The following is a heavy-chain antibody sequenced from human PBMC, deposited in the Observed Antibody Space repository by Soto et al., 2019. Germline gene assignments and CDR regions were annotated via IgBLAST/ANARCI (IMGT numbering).Heavy chain of an antibody. CDR3: ARGWGYDSNDYYYAY. D-gene: IGHD3-22*01. V-gene: IGHV1-69*01. J-gene: IGHJ4*02. CDR1: GGTFSRHA. Sequence: QVQLVQSGAEVRKPGSSVKVSCKASGGTFSRHAMSWVRQAPGQGLEWMGGIIPIFGTANHAQKFQGRVTIIADEPTSTVYMELSSLRSEDTAMYYCARGWGYDSNDYYYAYWGQGTLVIVSS. CDR2: IIPIFGTA.